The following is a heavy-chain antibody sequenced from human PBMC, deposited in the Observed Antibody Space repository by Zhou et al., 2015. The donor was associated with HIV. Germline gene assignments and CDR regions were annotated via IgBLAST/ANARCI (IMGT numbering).Heavy chain of an antibody. D-gene: IGHD3-22*01. CDR1: GGTFSNYA. V-gene: IGHV1-69*01. J-gene: IGHJ2*01. CDR2: IIPLFGTT. Sequence: QVQLVQSGAEVKKPGSSVKVSCKASGGTFSNYAFSWVRQAPGQGLEWMGGIIPLFGTTTYTQKLPGRVVISADESTSTVYMELSSLRSEDTAIYYCARERGGYDSSGYVHGWYFDLWGPGTLVTVAS. CDR3: ARERGGYDSSGYVHGWYFDL.